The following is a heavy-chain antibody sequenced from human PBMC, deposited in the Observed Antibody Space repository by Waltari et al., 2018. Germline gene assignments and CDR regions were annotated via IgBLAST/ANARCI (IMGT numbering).Heavy chain of an antibody. D-gene: IGHD3-3*01. J-gene: IGHJ5*02. CDR1: GFPFTNYG. CDR2: INQDGSQK. CDR3: ARGGVDGVDRATWWFDP. V-gene: IGHV3-7*03. Sequence: EGQLVESGGGLAQPGGSLRLSVEACGFPFTNYGFSWVRQAPGKGLEWVAKINQDGSQKYYVDSAKGRFTISRDNAKNSLYMQLSRLRVEDTALYYCARGGVDGVDRATWWFDPWGQGTLVTVSA.